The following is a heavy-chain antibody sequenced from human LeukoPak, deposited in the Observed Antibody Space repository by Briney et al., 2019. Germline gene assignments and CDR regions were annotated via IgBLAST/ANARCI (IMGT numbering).Heavy chain of an antibody. J-gene: IGHJ4*02. Sequence: GGSLRLSCAASGFTFSSFWMHWVRQPPGKGLVWVSRINSDGGNTNYADSVKGRFTISRDNAKNTLYLQMNSLRAEDTAVYYCASNAASRYWGQGTLVTVSS. CDR1: GFTFSSFW. V-gene: IGHV3-74*01. D-gene: IGHD2-15*01. CDR2: INSDGGNT. CDR3: ASNAASRY.